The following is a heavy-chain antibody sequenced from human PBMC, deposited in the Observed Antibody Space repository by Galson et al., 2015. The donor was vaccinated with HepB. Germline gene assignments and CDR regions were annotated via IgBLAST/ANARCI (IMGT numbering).Heavy chain of an antibody. CDR3: ARDAMITFGGVTPY. CDR2: ISAYNGNT. D-gene: IGHD3-16*01. Sequence: SVKVSCKASGYTFTSYAISWVRQAPGQGLEWMGWISAYNGNTNYAQKFQGRVTMTTDTSTSTAYMELRSLISDDTAVYYCARDAMITFGGVTPYWGQGTLVTVSS. CDR1: GYTFTSYA. J-gene: IGHJ4*02. V-gene: IGHV1-18*01.